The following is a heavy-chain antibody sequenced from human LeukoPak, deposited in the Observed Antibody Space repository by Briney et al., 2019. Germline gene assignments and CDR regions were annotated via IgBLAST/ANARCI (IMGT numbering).Heavy chain of an antibody. J-gene: IGHJ6*03. CDR3: AREAFDCSSGSCYFYYYYMDV. D-gene: IGHD2-15*01. CDR2: IYYSGRT. CDR1: GGSISSYY. Sequence: SETLSLTCSVSGGSISSYYWSWIRQPPGKGLEWIGYIYYSGRTNYNPSLKSRVTISVDTSKNQFSLKLSSVTAADTAVYYCAREAFDCSSGSCYFYYYYMDVWGKGTTVTISS. V-gene: IGHV4-59*01.